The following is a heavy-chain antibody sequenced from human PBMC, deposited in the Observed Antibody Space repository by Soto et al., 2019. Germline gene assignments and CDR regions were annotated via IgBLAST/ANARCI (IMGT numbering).Heavy chain of an antibody. CDR2: ISGYDGNT. J-gene: IGHJ4*02. CDR3: ARPYYGGNNELGY. D-gene: IGHD4-17*01. V-gene: IGHV1-18*01. CDR1: GYTFTSYG. Sequence: ASVKVSCKASGYTFTSYGISWVRQAPGQGLEWVGWISGYDGNTDYAHKFRGRVTLTTDTSTDTAYMDLRSLRVEDTAVYYCARPYYGGNNELGYWGQGTQVTVSS.